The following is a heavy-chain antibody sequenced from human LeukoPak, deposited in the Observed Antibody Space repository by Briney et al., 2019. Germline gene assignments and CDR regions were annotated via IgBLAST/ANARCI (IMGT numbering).Heavy chain of an antibody. CDR2: INSNGDEI. CDR1: GFTFSTYA. CDR3: ARDYGRH. J-gene: IGHJ4*02. V-gene: IGHV3-23*01. D-gene: IGHD3-16*01. Sequence: GGSLRLSCAASGFTFSTYAMTWVRQAPGKGLEWVSGINSNGDEIYYADSVTGRFTISRDNAKNTLYLQMNSLRAEDTAVYYCARDYGRHWGQGTLVTVSS.